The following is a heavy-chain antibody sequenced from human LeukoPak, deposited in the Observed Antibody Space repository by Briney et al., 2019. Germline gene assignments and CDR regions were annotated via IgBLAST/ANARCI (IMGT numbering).Heavy chain of an antibody. J-gene: IGHJ4*02. V-gene: IGHV3-23*01. CDR1: GFTFNNYA. D-gene: IGHD3-10*01. Sequence: SGGSLRLSCAASGFTFNNYALSWVRQAPGKGLEWVSAISGSGISTYYTDSVKGRFTISRDNSKNTLYLQMNTLRAEDTAVYYCAMASKITLVRGDFDYWGQGTLVTVSS. CDR2: ISGSGIST. CDR3: AMASKITLVRGDFDY.